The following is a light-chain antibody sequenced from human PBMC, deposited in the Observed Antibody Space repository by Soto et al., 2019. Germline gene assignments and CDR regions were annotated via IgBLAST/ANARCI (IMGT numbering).Light chain of an antibody. CDR1: SSDVGGYNY. CDR3: SSYTSSSTYVV. Sequence: HSVLTQPASVSGSPGQSITISCTGTSSDVGGYNYVSWYQQHPGKAPKLMIYDVINRPSGVSNRFSGSKSGNSASLTISGLQAEDEADYYCSSYTSSSTYVVFGGGTQLTVL. CDR2: DVI. V-gene: IGLV2-14*03. J-gene: IGLJ2*01.